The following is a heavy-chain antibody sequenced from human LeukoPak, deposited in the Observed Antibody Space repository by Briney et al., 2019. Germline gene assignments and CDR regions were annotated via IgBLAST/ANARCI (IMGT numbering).Heavy chain of an antibody. CDR2: MKGGGRDT. Sequence: GGSLRLSCAASGPSFSSYAMSWVRQAPVRGMEWVSSMKGGGRDTYYTDFVKGRFTLSRHDSRNTVYLQLYSLRVEDTAVYYCARASWVSDADAVSWGQGTLVTVSS. CDR1: GPSFSSYA. D-gene: IGHD3-10*01. V-gene: IGHV3-23*01. CDR3: ARASWVSDADAVS. J-gene: IGHJ5*02.